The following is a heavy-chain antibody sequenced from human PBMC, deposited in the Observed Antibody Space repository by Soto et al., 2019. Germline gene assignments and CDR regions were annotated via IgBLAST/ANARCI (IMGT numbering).Heavy chain of an antibody. V-gene: IGHV3-66*01. CDR2: IYSADNT. Sequence: GGSLRLSCVASGFTAGEYDMSWVRQAPGKGLECVSIIYSADNTFYVDSVKGRFIISRDNSKNTVYLQMNSLRADDTAVYYCARGSLYWGQGTLVTVSS. J-gene: IGHJ4*01. CDR1: GFTAGEYD. CDR3: ARGSLY.